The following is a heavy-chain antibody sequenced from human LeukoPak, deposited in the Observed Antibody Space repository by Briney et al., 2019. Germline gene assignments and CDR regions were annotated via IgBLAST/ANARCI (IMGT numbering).Heavy chain of an antibody. CDR3: AKDPTHYRVWDDYDSTVLSY. V-gene: IGHV3-30*02. D-gene: IGHD3-22*01. CDR2: IRYDGSNK. CDR1: GFTFSSYG. J-gene: IGHJ4*02. Sequence: GGSLRLSCAASGFTFSSYGMHWVRQAPGKGLEWAAFIRYDGSNKYYADSVKGRFTISRDNSKNTLYLQMNSLRAADTAVYYCAKDPTHYRVWDDYDSTVLSYWGQGTLVTASS.